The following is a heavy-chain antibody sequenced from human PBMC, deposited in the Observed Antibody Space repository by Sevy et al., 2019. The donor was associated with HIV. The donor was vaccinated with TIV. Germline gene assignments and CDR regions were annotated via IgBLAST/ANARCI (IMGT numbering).Heavy chain of an antibody. CDR2: IYSGGST. J-gene: IGHJ4*02. Sequence: GGSLRLSCAASGFTVSSNYMSWVRQAPGKGLEWVSVIYSGGSTYYADSVKGRFTISRDNSKNTLYLQMNSLRAEDTAVYYCARGGGRGGMEMRVDFDYWGQGTLVTVS. V-gene: IGHV3-53*01. CDR1: GFTVSSNY. D-gene: IGHD3-16*01. CDR3: ARGGGRGGMEMRVDFDY.